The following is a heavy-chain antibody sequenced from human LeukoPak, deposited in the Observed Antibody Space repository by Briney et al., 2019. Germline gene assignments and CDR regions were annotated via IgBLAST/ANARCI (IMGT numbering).Heavy chain of an antibody. Sequence: GGSLRLSCAASGFTFSSYGMHWVRQAPGKGLEWVAVIWYDGSNKYYADSVKGRFTISRDNSKNTLYLQMNSLRAEDTAMYYCARDLNDSSGSHHWGQGTLVTVSS. CDR3: ARDLNDSSGSHH. D-gene: IGHD3-22*01. J-gene: IGHJ4*02. CDR1: GFTFSSYG. V-gene: IGHV3-33*01. CDR2: IWYDGSNK.